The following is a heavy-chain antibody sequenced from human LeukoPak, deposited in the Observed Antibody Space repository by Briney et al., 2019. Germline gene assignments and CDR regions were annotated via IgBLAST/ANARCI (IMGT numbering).Heavy chain of an antibody. CDR3: AIPGMGCDSSGYYYNY. J-gene: IGHJ4*02. CDR2: IYSGGST. V-gene: IGHV3-53*01. Sequence: GGSLRLSCAASGFTASSNYMSWVRQAPGKGLEWVSVIYSGGSTYYADSVKGRFTISRDNSKNTLYLQMNSLRAEDTAVYYCAIPGMGCDSSGYYYNYWGQGTLVTVSS. CDR1: GFTASSNY. D-gene: IGHD3-22*01.